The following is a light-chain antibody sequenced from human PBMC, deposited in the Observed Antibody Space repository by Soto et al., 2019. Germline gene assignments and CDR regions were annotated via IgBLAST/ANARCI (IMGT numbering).Light chain of an antibody. Sequence: EIVLTQSTGTLSLSPGERSTLSCRASHSISSNYLAWYQQKPGQTPRLLFYGASSRATGIPDRFSGSGSGADFTLTISRLEPEDGAVYYCQQYGSSLWPVGQGNKVEIK. CDR1: HSISSNY. J-gene: IGKJ1*01. CDR2: GAS. V-gene: IGKV3-20*01. CDR3: QQYGSSLWP.